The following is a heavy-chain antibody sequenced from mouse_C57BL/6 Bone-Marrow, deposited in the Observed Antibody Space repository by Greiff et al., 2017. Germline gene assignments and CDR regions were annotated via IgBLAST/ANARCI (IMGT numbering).Heavy chain of an antibody. Sequence: EVKLVESGEGLVKPGGSLKLSCAASGFTFSSYAMSWVRQTPEKRLEWVAYISSGGDYIYYADTVKGRFTISRDNARNTLYLQMSSLKSEDTAMXYCTREHDGYYPRGYWGQGTTLTVSS. CDR3: TREHDGYYPRGY. CDR1: GFTFSSYA. D-gene: IGHD2-3*01. CDR2: ISSGGDYI. J-gene: IGHJ2*01. V-gene: IGHV5-9-1*02.